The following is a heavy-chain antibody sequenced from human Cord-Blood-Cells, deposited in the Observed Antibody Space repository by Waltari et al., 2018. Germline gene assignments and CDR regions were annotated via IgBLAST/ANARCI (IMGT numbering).Heavy chain of an antibody. Sequence: QVQLVQSGAEVKKPGSSVKVSCKASGGPFSSYAISWVRQAPGQGLEWMGGIIPNFGTANYAKKFQGRVTITADESTSTAYMELSSLRSEDTAVYYCAREGLGSAFDIWGQGTMVTVSS. J-gene: IGHJ3*02. V-gene: IGHV1-69*12. CDR3: AREGLGSAFDI. CDR2: IIPNFGTA. CDR1: GGPFSSYA. D-gene: IGHD3-16*01.